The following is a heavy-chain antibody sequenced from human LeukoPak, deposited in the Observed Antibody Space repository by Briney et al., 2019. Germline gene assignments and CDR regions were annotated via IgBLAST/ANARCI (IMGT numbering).Heavy chain of an antibody. CDR2: ISSSSSYI. J-gene: IGHJ6*02. D-gene: IGHD1-26*01. CDR3: ARVWELRYYGMDV. V-gene: IGHV3-21*01. CDR1: GFTFSSYS. Sequence: PGGSLRLSCAVSGFTFSSYSMNWVRQAPGKGLEWVSSISSSSSYIYYADSVKGRFTISRDNAKNSLYLQMNSLRAEDTAVYYCARVWELRYYGMDVWGQGTTVTVSS.